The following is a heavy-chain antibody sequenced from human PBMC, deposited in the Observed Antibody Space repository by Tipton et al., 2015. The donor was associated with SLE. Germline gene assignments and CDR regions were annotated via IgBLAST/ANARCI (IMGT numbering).Heavy chain of an antibody. Sequence: TLSLTCAVSGYSISSGYYWGRIRPPPGKGLEWIGYIYTSGSTNYNPTLKSRVTISVDTSKNQFSLKLSSVTAADTAVYYCARDHDYGDYFDYWGQGTLVTVAS. J-gene: IGHJ4*02. CDR3: ARDHDYGDYFDY. D-gene: IGHD4-17*01. CDR1: GYSISSGYY. CDR2: IYTSGST. V-gene: IGHV4-38-2*02.